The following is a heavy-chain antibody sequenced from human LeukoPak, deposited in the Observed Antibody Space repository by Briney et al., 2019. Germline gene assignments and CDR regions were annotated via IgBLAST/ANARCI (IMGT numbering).Heavy chain of an antibody. D-gene: IGHD1-26*01. CDR3: ARLRREVGATRYYFDY. CDR2: IYHSGST. Sequence: PSQTLSLTCAVSGYSISSGYYWGWIRQPPGKGLEWIGSIYHSGSTYYNPSLKSRVTISVDTSKNQFSLKLSSVTAADTAVYYCARLRREVGATRYYFDYWGQGTLVTVSS. V-gene: IGHV4-38-2*01. J-gene: IGHJ4*02. CDR1: GYSISSGYY.